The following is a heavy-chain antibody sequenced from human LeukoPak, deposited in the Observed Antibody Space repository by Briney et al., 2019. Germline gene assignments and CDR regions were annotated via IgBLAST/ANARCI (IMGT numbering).Heavy chain of an antibody. CDR1: GGSFSGYY. CDR2: INRSGST. D-gene: IGHD3-10*01. J-gene: IGHJ6*04. Sequence: SETLSLTCAVYGGSFSGYYWSWIRQPPGKGLEWIGEINRSGSTNYNPSLKSRVTISVDTSKNQFSLKLSSVTAADTAVYYCARGPYYYGSGTFYYYYGMDVWGKGTTVTVSS. CDR3: ARGPYYYGSGTFYYYYGMDV. V-gene: IGHV4-34*01.